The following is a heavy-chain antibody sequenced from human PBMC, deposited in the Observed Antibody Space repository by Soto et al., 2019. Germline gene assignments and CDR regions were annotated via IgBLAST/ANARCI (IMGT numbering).Heavy chain of an antibody. V-gene: IGHV4-39*01. CDR2: IYYSGST. CDR1: GGSISSSSYY. J-gene: IGHJ4*02. D-gene: IGHD3-10*01. Sequence: SETLSLTCTVSGGSISSSSYYWGWIRQPPGKGLEWIGSIYYSGSTYYNQSLKSRVTISVDTSKNQFFLKLSSVTAADTAVYYCARLVTGLTMVRGAPKPFDYWGQGTLVTVSS. CDR3: ARLVTGLTMVRGAPKPFDY.